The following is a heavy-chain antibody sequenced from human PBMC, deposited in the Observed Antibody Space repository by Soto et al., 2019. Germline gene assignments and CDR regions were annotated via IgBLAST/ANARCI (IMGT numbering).Heavy chain of an antibody. CDR2: KPYTGSP. CDR1: GDSVSRGSYH. Sequence: PSETLSLTCSVSGDSVSRGSYHWSWIRQPPGKGLEWIGFKPYTGSPDYNPSLRSRVVISIDRSKNQFSLKLSSVTATDTAVYFCAKVGWGGDSWGQGTLVTVSS. D-gene: IGHD7-27*01. J-gene: IGHJ4*02. V-gene: IGHV4-61*01. CDR3: AKVGWGGDS.